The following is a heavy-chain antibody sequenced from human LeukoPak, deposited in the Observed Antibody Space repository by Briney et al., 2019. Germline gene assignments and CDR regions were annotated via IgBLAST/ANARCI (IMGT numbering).Heavy chain of an antibody. Sequence: GGSLRLSCTASGFTFSSYAMTWVRQAPGKGLEWVSGIGGSAASSKHYAESVMGRFTISRDNSKNTLFLQMNSLRAEDTAIYYCAKASAFYFDTSGYPIPHYYDFWGQGTLVTVSA. V-gene: IGHV3-23*01. CDR2: IGGSAASSK. J-gene: IGHJ4*02. D-gene: IGHD3-22*01. CDR1: GFTFSSYA. CDR3: AKASAFYFDTSGYPIPHYYDF.